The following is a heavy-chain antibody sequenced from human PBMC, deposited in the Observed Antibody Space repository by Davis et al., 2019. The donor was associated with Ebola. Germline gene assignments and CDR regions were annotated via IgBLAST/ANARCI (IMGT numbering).Heavy chain of an antibody. Sequence: ESLKTSCSVPGYTVGSDFMIWARQAPGKGLEWLSMRHSGSGIFYADSVRGRFTISADTSKNTLYLQRNSLRVDDTAIYYCATRGSWGQGTLVTVTS. CDR3: ATRGS. V-gene: IGHV3-53*01. CDR1: GYTVGSDF. CDR2: RHSGSGI. J-gene: IGHJ5*02. D-gene: IGHD3-10*01.